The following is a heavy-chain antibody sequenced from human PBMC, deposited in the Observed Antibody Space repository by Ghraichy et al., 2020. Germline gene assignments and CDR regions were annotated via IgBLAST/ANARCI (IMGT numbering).Heavy chain of an antibody. V-gene: IGHV4-34*01. CDR3: VRGAPRIAAAGTSDFDY. CDR2: INHSGST. Sequence: SQTLSLTCAVYGGSFSGYYWSWIRQPPGKGLEWIGEINHSGSTNYNPSLKSRVTISVDTSKNQFSLKLSSVTAADTAVYYCVRGAPRIAAAGTSDFDYWGQGTLVTVSS. D-gene: IGHD6-13*01. CDR1: GGSFSGYY. J-gene: IGHJ4*02.